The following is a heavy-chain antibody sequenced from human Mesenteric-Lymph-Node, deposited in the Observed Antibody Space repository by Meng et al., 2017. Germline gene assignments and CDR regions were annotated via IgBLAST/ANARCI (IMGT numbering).Heavy chain of an antibody. D-gene: IGHD6-13*01. Sequence: ASVKVSCKASGYTFTNFAITWVRQAPGQGLEWMGWINAGNGNTKYSQKFQGRVTITRDTSASTAYMELSSLRSEDTAVYYCASLIAAAGRYYYYYYGMDVWGQGTTVTVSS. V-gene: IGHV1-3*01. J-gene: IGHJ6*02. CDR1: GYTFTNFA. CDR2: INAGNGNT. CDR3: ASLIAAAGRYYYYYYGMDV.